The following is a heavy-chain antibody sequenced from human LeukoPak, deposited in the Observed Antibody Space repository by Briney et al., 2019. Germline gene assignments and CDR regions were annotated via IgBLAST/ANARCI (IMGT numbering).Heavy chain of an antibody. CDR1: GGSISSYY. CDR3: ARVRPYYYDSSDYVYYFDY. D-gene: IGHD3-22*01. J-gene: IGHJ4*02. CDR2: IYTSGST. Sequence: SETLSLTCTVSGGSISSYYWSWIRQPAGKGLEWIGRIYTSGSTNYNPSLKSRVTMSVDTSKNQFSLKLSSVTAADTAVYYCARVRPYYYDSSDYVYYFDYWGQGTLVTVSS. V-gene: IGHV4-4*07.